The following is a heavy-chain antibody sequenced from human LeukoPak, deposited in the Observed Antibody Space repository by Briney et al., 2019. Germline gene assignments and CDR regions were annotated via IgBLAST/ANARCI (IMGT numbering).Heavy chain of an antibody. Sequence: SVKVSCKASGGTFSSYAISWVRQAPGQGLEWMGGIIPIFGTANYAQKFQGRVTIAADESTSTAYMELSSLRSEDTAVYYCARHLYYDILTGYYYFDYWGQGTLVTVSS. CDR2: IIPIFGTA. D-gene: IGHD3-9*01. CDR3: ARHLYYDILTGYYYFDY. J-gene: IGHJ4*02. CDR1: GGTFSSYA. V-gene: IGHV1-69*13.